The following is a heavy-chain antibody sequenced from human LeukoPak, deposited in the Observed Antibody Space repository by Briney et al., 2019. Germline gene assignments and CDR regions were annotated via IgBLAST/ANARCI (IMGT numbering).Heavy chain of an antibody. Sequence: ASVKVSCKASGYTFTGYYMHWVRQAPGQGLEWMGWINPNSGGTNYAQKFQGWVTMTRDTSISTAYMELSRLRSDDTAMYYCARDTDTSASYDYWGQGALVTVSS. D-gene: IGHD6-19*01. V-gene: IGHV1-2*04. CDR2: INPNSGGT. CDR3: ARDTDTSASYDY. J-gene: IGHJ4*02. CDR1: GYTFTGYY.